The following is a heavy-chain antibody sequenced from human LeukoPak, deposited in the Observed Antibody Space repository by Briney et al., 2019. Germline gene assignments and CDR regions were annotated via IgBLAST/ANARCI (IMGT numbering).Heavy chain of an antibody. V-gene: IGHV3-66*01. CDR3: ARGVITVAGPLDF. CDR1: GFTVSSNY. J-gene: IGHJ4*02. D-gene: IGHD6-19*01. Sequence: PGGSLRLSCAASGFTVSSNYMSWVRQAPGKGLEWVSVIYSGGSTDCADSVKGRFTISRDNSKNTLYLQMNNLRAEDTAVYYCARGVITVAGPLDFWGQGTLVTVSS. CDR2: IYSGGST.